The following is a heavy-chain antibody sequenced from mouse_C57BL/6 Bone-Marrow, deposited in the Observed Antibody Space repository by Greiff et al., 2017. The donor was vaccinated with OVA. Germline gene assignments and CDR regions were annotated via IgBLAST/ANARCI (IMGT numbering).Heavy chain of an antibody. CDR1: GYTFTDYY. D-gene: IGHD2-1*01. V-gene: IGHV1-26*01. J-gene: IGHJ3*01. Sequence: EVQLQQSGPELVKPGASVKISCKASGYTFTDYYMNWVKQSHGKSLEWIGDINPNNGGTSYNQKFKGKATLTVDKSSSTAYMELRSLTSEDSAVYYCAALWYRFAYWGQGTLVTVSA. CDR2: INPNNGGT. CDR3: AALWYRFAY.